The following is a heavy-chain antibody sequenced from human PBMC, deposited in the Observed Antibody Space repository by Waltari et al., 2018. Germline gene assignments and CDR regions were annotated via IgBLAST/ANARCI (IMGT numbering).Heavy chain of an antibody. Sequence: EVHLVESGGGLVQPGGSLRLSCAASGFTFSSYDMNWVRQAPGKGLEWVAYILSSGHTTYYTDSVKGRFTISRDNAKNSLYLQMNSLRAEDTAVYYCARDGYNSFDYWGQGTLVTVSS. CDR3: ARDGYNSFDY. CDR2: ILSSGHTT. V-gene: IGHV3-48*03. CDR1: GFTFSSYD. D-gene: IGHD5-12*01. J-gene: IGHJ4*02.